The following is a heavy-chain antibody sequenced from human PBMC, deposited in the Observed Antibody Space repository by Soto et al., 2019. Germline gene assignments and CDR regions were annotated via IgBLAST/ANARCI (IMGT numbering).Heavy chain of an antibody. Sequence: ASVKVSCKASGYTFTSYDINWVRQATGQGLEWMGWMNPNSGNTGYAQKFQGRVTMTRNTSISTAYMELSSLRSEDTAVYYCARVPAVVVPAAIPYYYYYYGMGVWGQGTTVTVSS. CDR2: MNPNSGNT. CDR1: GYTFTSYD. CDR3: ARVPAVVVPAAIPYYYYYYGMGV. V-gene: IGHV1-8*01. D-gene: IGHD2-2*02. J-gene: IGHJ6*02.